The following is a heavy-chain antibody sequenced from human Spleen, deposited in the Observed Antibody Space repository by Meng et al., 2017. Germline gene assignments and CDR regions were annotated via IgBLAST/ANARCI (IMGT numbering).Heavy chain of an antibody. CDR1: GGTISSSNW. CDR2: IYHSGST. Sequence: QVQLQEPGPGLVKPSGTLSPTCAVSGGTISSSNWWSWVRQPPGKGLEWIGEIYHSGSTNYNPSLKSRVTISVDKSKNQFSLKLSSVTAADTAVYYCASGPRGPDQMYYFDYWGQGTLVTVSS. D-gene: IGHD1-14*01. V-gene: IGHV4-4*02. CDR3: ASGPRGPDQMYYFDY. J-gene: IGHJ4*02.